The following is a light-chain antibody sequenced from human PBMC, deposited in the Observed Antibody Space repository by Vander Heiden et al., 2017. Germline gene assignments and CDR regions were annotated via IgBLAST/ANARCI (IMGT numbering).Light chain of an antibody. CDR2: WAS. J-gene: IGKJ5*01. CDR3: QQQDSTPIT. CDR1: QSVLYSSNNKNH. Sequence: DIVMTQSPDSLAVSLGERATINCRSTQSVLYSSNNKNHLAWYQQKPGQPPKLLIYWASTRESGVPDRFSGSGSGTDFTLTITSLQAEDVAVYYCQQQDSTPITFGQGTRLEIK. V-gene: IGKV4-1*01.